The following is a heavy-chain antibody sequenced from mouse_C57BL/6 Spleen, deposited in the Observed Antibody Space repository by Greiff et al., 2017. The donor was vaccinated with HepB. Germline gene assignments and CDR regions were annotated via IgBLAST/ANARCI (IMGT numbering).Heavy chain of an antibody. V-gene: IGHV1-53*01. Sequence: VQLQQSGTELVKPGASVKLSCKASGYTFTSYWMHWVKQRPGQGLEWIGNINPSNGGTNYNEKFKSKATLTVDKSSSTAYMQLSSLTSEDSAVYYWARGASVSRYFDVWGTGTTVTVSS. D-gene: IGHD6-1*01. CDR1: GYTFTSYW. CDR2: INPSNGGT. J-gene: IGHJ1*03. CDR3: ARGASVSRYFDV.